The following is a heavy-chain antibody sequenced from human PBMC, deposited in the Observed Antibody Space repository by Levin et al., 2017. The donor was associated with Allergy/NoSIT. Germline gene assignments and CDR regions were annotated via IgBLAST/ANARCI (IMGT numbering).Heavy chain of an antibody. V-gene: IGHV3-74*01. CDR1: GSSFTNYW. J-gene: IGHJ5*01. D-gene: IGHD1-1*01. CDR2: ISNDGSYT. Sequence: GGSLRLSCAASGSSFTNYWMQWVRQAPGKGLVWVSGISNDGSYTTHADSVKGRFSISRDNAKRILYLQMNSLRAEDTALYYCATYVQLANEESWGPGTLVTISS. CDR3: ATYVQLANEES.